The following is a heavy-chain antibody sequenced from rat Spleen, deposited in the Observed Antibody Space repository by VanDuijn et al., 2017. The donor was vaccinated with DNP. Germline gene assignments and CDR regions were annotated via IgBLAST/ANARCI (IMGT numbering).Heavy chain of an antibody. D-gene: IGHD1-11*01. J-gene: IGHJ3*01. CDR1: GFTFSSYW. V-gene: IGHV5-58*01. CDR2: INTDGGNT. Sequence: EVQLVETGGGLVQPGRSLKLSCVASGFTFSSYWMYWIRRAPGKGLEWIASINTDGGNTYYPDSVKGRFTISRDNAEDTVYLQMNSLRSEDTATYYCAKDYAGGFAYWGQGTLVTVSS. CDR3: AKDYAGGFAY.